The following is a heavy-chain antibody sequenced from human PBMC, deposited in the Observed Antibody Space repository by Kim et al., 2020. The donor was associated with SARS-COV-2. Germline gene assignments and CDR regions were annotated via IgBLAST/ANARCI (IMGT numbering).Heavy chain of an antibody. D-gene: IGHD5-18*01. Sequence: FQGRVTMTRDTSTSTVYMELSSLRSEDTAVYYCARDRSVVLDPIQDRFDYWGQGTLVTVSS. V-gene: IGHV1-46*01. J-gene: IGHJ4*02. CDR3: ARDRSVVLDPIQDRFDY.